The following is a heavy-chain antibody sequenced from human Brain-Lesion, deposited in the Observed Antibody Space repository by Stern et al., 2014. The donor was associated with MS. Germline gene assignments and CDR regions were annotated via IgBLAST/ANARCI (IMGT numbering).Heavy chain of an antibody. CDR2: IHHTGAT. CDR1: GAPVSSGGYS. CDR3: AAIGPRMEGACFDI. Sequence: QVQLVESGPGLVKPSQTLSLSCTASGAPVSSGGYSWTWIRPLPGKGLEWVGYIHHTGATFYNPSLKSRVAISVDTSENQFSLKLTSVTAADTAVYYCAAIGPRMEGACFDIWGQGTMVTVSS. J-gene: IGHJ3*02. V-gene: IGHV4-31*03. D-gene: IGHD2-21*01.